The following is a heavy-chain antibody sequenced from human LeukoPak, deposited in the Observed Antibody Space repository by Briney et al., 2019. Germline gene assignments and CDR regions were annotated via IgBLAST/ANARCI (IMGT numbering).Heavy chain of an antibody. CDR1: GFTFSSYG. CDR2: IRYDGSNK. J-gene: IGHJ4*02. CDR3: ARLQDPLLAGDY. Sequence: GGSLRLSCAASGFTFSSYGMHWVRQAPGKGLEWVAFIRYDGSNKYYADSVKGRFTISRDNSKNTLYLQMNSLRAEDTAVYYCARLQDPLLAGDYWGQGTLVTVSS. D-gene: IGHD3-10*01. V-gene: IGHV3-30*02.